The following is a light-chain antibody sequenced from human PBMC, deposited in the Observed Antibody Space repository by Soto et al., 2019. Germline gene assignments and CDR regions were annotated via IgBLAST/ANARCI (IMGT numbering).Light chain of an antibody. CDR2: DVT. V-gene: IGLV2-14*01. CDR1: KNDIGVYDF. Sequence: QSVLTQPPSASGSPGQSVTISCTGTKNDIGVYDFVSWYQQHPGKAPKLMIYDVTNRPSGVSDRFSGSKSGNTASLTISGLQAEDEADYYCSSYISSSTPYVFGTGTKVTVL. CDR3: SSYISSSTPYV. J-gene: IGLJ1*01.